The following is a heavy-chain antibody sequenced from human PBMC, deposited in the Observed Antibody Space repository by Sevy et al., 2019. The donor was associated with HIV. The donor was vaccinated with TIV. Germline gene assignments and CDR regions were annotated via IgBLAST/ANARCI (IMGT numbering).Heavy chain of an antibody. CDR3: ARDHVKDGDLGDYYYAMDV. J-gene: IGHJ6*01. CDR1: GFTFSDYY. CDR2: ISGSDNTI. Sequence: GESLKISCAASGFTFSDYYMSWIRQAPGKGLEWLSYISGSDNTIYYADSVKGRFTISRDNAKNSLYLQMNSLRAEDTAVYYCARDHVKDGDLGDYYYAMDVWGQGTTVTVSS. V-gene: IGHV3-11*01. D-gene: IGHD4-17*01.